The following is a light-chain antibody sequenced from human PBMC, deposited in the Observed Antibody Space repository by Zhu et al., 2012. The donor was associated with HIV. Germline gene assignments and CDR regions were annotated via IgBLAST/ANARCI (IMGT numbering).Light chain of an antibody. CDR1: QSVSSY. CDR3: QQYETSPYT. Sequence: EIVLTQSPATLSLSPGERATLSCRASQSVSSYLAWYQQKPGQAPRLLIYAASNRATGFPDRFSGSGSGTDFTLTISRLEPEDSAVYYCQQYETSPYTFGQGTKLEIK. J-gene: IGKJ2*01. V-gene: IGKV3-11*01. CDR2: AAS.